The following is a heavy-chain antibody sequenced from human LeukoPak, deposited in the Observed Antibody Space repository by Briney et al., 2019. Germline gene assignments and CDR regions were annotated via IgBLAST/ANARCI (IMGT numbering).Heavy chain of an antibody. CDR3: ARDLKYSGLTPLKNY. J-gene: IGHJ4*02. CDR1: GYTFTGYY. CDR2: INPNSGGT. D-gene: IGHD5-12*01. V-gene: IGHV1-2*02. Sequence: ASVKVSCKASGYTFTGYYMHWVRQAPGQGLEWMGWINPNSGGTNYAQKFQGRVTMTRDTSISTAYMELSRPRSDDTAVYYCARDLKYSGLTPLKNYWGQGTLVTVSS.